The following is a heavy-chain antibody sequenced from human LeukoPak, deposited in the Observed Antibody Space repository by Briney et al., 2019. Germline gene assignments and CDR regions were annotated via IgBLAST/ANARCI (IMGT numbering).Heavy chain of an antibody. Sequence: GGSLRLSCAASGFTFSSYGMHWVRQAPGKRLEWVAFIRYDGSNKYYADSVKGRFTISRDNSKNTLYLQMNSLRAEDTAVYYCARENGYYDFWSGYYTLYFDYWGQGTLVTVSS. D-gene: IGHD3-3*01. CDR2: IRYDGSNK. CDR3: ARENGYYDFWSGYYTLYFDY. V-gene: IGHV3-30*02. CDR1: GFTFSSYG. J-gene: IGHJ4*02.